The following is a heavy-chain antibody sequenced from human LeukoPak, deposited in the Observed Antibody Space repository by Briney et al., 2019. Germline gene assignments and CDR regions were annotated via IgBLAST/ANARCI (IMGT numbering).Heavy chain of an antibody. V-gene: IGHV4-39*01. J-gene: IGHJ2*01. Sequence: SETLSLTCTVAGGSISSTSYYWGWIRQPPGKGLEWIGSIYHSGSTFYNPSLKSRVTISVDTSKNQFSLKLSSVTAADTAVYYCARRIMITFWGSSTSYFDLWGRGTLVTVSS. D-gene: IGHD3-16*01. CDR1: GGSISSTSYY. CDR3: ARRIMITFWGSSTSYFDL. CDR2: IYHSGST.